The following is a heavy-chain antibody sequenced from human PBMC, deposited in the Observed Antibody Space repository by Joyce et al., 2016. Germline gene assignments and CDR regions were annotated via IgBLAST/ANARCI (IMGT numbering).Heavy chain of an antibody. CDR3: ARVANYDGSGSYYYYGMDA. D-gene: IGHD3-10*01. CDR1: GFTFSNYW. Sequence: EVQLLESGGGLVQPGGSLRLSCAASGFTFSNYWMAWVRQAPGKGREWVANIRPDGGERYYLDSVKGRFTISRDITKNSLYLQMNSRGAEDTALYYCARVANYDGSGSYYYYGMDAWGQGTAVTVSS. CDR2: IRPDGGER. V-gene: IGHV3-7*01. J-gene: IGHJ6*02.